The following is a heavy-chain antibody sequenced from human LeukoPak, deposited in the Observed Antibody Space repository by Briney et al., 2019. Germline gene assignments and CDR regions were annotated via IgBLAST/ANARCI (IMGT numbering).Heavy chain of an antibody. CDR2: ISGSGGST. CDR3: AKDRRNDFDY. D-gene: IGHD1-14*01. V-gene: IGHV3-23*01. CDR1: GFSFSYFG. J-gene: IGHJ4*02. Sequence: GGSLRLSCAAASGFSFSYFGMHWVRQAPGKGLEWVSAISGSGGSTYYADSVKGRFTISRDNAKNSLYLQMSSLRGEDTALYYCAKDRRNDFDYWGQGTLVTVSS.